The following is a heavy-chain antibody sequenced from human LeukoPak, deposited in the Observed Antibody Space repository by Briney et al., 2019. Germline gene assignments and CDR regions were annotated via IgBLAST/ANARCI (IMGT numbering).Heavy chain of an antibody. CDR3: ARDPDYYGSGSDRRYYYGMDV. J-gene: IGHJ6*02. CDR2: IIPILGIA. CDR1: GGTFSSYA. V-gene: IGHV1-69*04. D-gene: IGHD3-10*01. Sequence: GASVKVSCKASGGTFSSYAISWVRQAPGQGLEWMGRIIPILGIANYAQKFQGRVTITADKSTSTAYMELSSLRSEDTAVYYCARDPDYYGSGSDRRYYYGMDVWGQGTTVTVPS.